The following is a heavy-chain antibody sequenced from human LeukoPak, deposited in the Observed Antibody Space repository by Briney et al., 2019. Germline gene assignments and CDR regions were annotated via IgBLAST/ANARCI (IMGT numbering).Heavy chain of an antibody. CDR2: IYSGGST. J-gene: IGHJ4*02. D-gene: IGHD3-3*01. CDR3: ARGRLLEWLFFDY. CDR1: GFTVSSNY. Sequence: GGSLRLSCAASGFTVSSNYMSWVRQAPGKGLEWVSVIYSGGSTYYADSVKGRFIISRDNSKNTLYLQMNSLRAEDTAVYYCARGRLLEWLFFDYWGQGTLVTVSS. V-gene: IGHV3-53*01.